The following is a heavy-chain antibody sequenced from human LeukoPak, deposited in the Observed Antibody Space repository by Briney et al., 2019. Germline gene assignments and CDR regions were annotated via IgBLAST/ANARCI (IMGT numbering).Heavy chain of an antibody. CDR3: ARDQGRRSWPSYYFDY. J-gene: IGHJ4*02. Sequence: GGSLRLSCAASGFTFSDYYMSWIRQAPGKGLEWGSYISSSGSTIYYADAVKGRFTISRDNAKNSLYLQMNSLRAEGTAVYYCARDQGRRSWPSYYFDYWGQGTLVTVSS. V-gene: IGHV3-11*04. CDR2: ISSSGSTI. CDR1: GFTFSDYY. D-gene: IGHD6-13*01.